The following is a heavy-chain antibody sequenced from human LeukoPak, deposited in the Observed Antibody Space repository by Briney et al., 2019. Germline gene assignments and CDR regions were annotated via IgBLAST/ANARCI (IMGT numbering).Heavy chain of an antibody. D-gene: IGHD6-6*01. CDR2: IDGDGSST. CDR3: ARAAYNSSPDY. Sequence: GGSLRLSCAASGFTFSDYWMIWVRQAPGKGLVWVSHIDGDGSSTTYADSVKGRFTISRDNAKNTLYLQLRSLRGEDTAVYYCARAAYNSSPDYWGQGTLVTVPS. CDR1: GFTFSDYW. V-gene: IGHV3-74*01. J-gene: IGHJ4*02.